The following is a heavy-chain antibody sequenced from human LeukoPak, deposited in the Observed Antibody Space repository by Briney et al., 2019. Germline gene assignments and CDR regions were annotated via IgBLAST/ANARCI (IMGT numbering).Heavy chain of an antibody. Sequence: PGGSLRLSCAASGFTFDDYAMPWVRQAPGKGLEWVSGISWNSGSIGYADSVKGRFTISRDNAKNSLYLQMNSLRAEDTALYYCAKDLSGVGIFDYWGQGTLVTVSS. D-gene: IGHD6-25*01. CDR2: ISWNSGSI. V-gene: IGHV3-9*01. CDR1: GFTFDDYA. CDR3: AKDLSGVGIFDY. J-gene: IGHJ4*02.